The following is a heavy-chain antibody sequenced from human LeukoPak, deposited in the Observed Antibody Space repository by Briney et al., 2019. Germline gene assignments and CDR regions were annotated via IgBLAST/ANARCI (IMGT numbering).Heavy chain of an antibody. CDR2: IIPIFGTA. D-gene: IGHD2-8*01. CDR3: ARELGYCTNGVCQDWYFDL. V-gene: IGHV1-69*05. J-gene: IGHJ2*01. Sequence: EATVKVSCKASGGTFSSYAISWVRQAPGQGLGWVGRIIPIFGTANYAQKFQGRVTITTDESTSTAYMELSSLRSEDTAVYYCARELGYCTNGVCQDWYFDLWGRGTLVTVSS. CDR1: GGTFSSYA.